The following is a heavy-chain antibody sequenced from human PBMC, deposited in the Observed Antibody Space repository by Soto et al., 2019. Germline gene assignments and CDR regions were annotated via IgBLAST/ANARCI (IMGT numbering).Heavy chain of an antibody. V-gene: IGHV4-30-4*01. D-gene: IGHD5-12*01. CDR3: ARYWGGYDRCGVDV. Sequence: SETLSLTCTVSVGSSISVDYYWSWIRQPPGKGLEWIGYIYYSGSTYYNPSLKSRVTISVDPSKNQFSLKLSSVTAADTAVYYCARYWGGYDRCGVDVWGQGTTLTVSS. CDR2: IYYSGST. CDR1: VGSSISVDYY. J-gene: IGHJ6*02.